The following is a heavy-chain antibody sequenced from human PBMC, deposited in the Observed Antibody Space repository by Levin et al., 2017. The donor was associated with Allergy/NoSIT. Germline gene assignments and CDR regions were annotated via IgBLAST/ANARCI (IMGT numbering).Heavy chain of an antibody. Sequence: KVSCKGSGYSFTNYWIGWVRQMPGKGLEWMGIIYPRDSDTRYSPSFQGQVTISADKSINSAYLQWSSLKASDTAMYYCARLGSSSLNDAFDILGQGTMVTVSS. V-gene: IGHV5-51*01. J-gene: IGHJ3*02. CDR3: ARLGSSSLNDAFDI. CDR2: IYPRDSDT. CDR1: GYSFTNYW. D-gene: IGHD6-13*01.